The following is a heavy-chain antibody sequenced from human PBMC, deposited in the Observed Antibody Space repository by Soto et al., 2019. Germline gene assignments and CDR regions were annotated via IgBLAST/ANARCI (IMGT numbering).Heavy chain of an antibody. V-gene: IGHV3-7*05. J-gene: IGHJ4*02. CDR2: IKEDGSEK. CDR3: ARDVI. CDR1: GFTCSNFW. Sequence: EVQLVESGGGLVQPGGSLRLSCAASGFTCSNFWMSWVRQAPGKGLEWVAAIKEDGSEKNYVDSVRGRFTISRDNAKNSLYLQMNSLRADDTAVYYCARDVIWGQGSLVSVSS.